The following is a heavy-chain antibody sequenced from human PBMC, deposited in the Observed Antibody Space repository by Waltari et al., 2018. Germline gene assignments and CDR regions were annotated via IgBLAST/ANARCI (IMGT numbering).Heavy chain of an antibody. Sequence: QVQLVQSGAEVKKPGSSVKVSCKASGGTFSSYAISWVRQAPGHGLEWMGGIIPIFGTANYAQKIQGRVTITADESTSTAYMERSSLRSEDTAVYYCARDKLSVSQWLGWYYGMDVWGQGTTVTVSS. CDR2: IIPIFGTA. CDR1: GGTFSSYA. J-gene: IGHJ6*02. CDR3: ARDKLSVSQWLGWYYGMDV. D-gene: IGHD6-19*01. V-gene: IGHV1-69*12.